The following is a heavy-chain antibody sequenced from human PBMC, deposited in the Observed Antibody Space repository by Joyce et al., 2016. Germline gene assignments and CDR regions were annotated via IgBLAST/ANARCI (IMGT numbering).Heavy chain of an antibody. CDR1: GFSFGSYW. D-gene: IGHD7-27*01. J-gene: IGHJ4*02. CDR2: MKQLGET. Sequence: EVQLVDSGGGLVQPGGSLRFSCVTSGFSFGSYWMTWVRPAPGKGLGLVANMKQLGETDYVDSVKGRFTVSRDLAKNTLFLEMNSLRVDDTATYYCARVNGGQTHFDNWGQGTLVTVSS. V-gene: IGHV3-7*03. CDR3: ARVNGGQTHFDN.